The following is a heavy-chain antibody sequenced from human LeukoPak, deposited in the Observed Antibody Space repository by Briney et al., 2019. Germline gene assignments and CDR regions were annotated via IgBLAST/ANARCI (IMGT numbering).Heavy chain of an antibody. CDR1: GGSIGSYY. CDR2: ISYSGST. CDR3: ARGRNWFDP. Sequence: PSETLSLTCTVSGGSIGSYYWSWIRQTPRKGLEWIGYISYSGSTDYNPSLKSRVTISVDTSKNQFSLRLTSVTTADTGVYYCARGRNWFDPWGQGTLVTVSS. V-gene: IGHV4-59*01. J-gene: IGHJ5*02.